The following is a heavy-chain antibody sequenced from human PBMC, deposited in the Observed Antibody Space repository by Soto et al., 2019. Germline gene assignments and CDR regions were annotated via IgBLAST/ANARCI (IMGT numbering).Heavy chain of an antibody. CDR1: GFTFSNAW. Sequence: GSLRLSCAASGFTFSNAWMSWVRQAPGKGLEWVGRIKSKTDGGTTDYAAPVKGRFTISRDDSKNTLYLQMNSLKTEDTAVYYCTTVFSPDYHYYGMDVWGQGTTVTVSS. CDR2: IKSKTDGGTT. J-gene: IGHJ6*02. V-gene: IGHV3-15*01. CDR3: TTVFSPDYHYYGMDV.